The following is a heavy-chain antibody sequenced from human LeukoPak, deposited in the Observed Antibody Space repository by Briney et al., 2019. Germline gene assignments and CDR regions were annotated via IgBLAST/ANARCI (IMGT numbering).Heavy chain of an antibody. CDR2: ISGSAVGT. CDR3: EKLGTYWYFDV. CDR1: GFAFNLYG. Sequence: GESLRLSCAASGFAFNLYGMAWVRQAPGKGLEWVSGISGSAVGTYYAGSVKGRFTISRDNPKNVLFLQMNNLRVEDTAVYFCEKLGTYWYFDVWGRGTLVTVSS. V-gene: IGHV3-23*01. D-gene: IGHD3-16*01. J-gene: IGHJ2*01.